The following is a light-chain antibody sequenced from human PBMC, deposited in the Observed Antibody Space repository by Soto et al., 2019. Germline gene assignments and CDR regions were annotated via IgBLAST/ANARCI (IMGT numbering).Light chain of an antibody. V-gene: IGKV3-20*01. J-gene: IGKJ2*01. CDR2: GAS. Sequence: EIVLTQSPGTLSLSPGERATLSCRASQSVSSSYLAWYQQKPGQAPRLLIYGASSRATGIPDRFSGSGSGTDFTLTISRLEPEDFPVHYCHQYCSSPLYTFGQGTKLPIK. CDR3: HQYCSSPLYT. CDR1: QSVSSSY.